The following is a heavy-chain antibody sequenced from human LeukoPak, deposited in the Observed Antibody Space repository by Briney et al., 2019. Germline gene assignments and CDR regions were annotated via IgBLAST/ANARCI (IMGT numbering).Heavy chain of an antibody. CDR3: ARRSDISAYYRAFDY. J-gene: IGHJ4*02. Sequence: GESLQISSKGSGSSFTSYWIGWVRQMPGKGLEWMGIIFPGDSNTRYSPSFQGQVTISADKYISTAYLQWSSLKASDTAMYYCARRSDISAYYRAFDYWGQGTLVTVSS. V-gene: IGHV5-51*01. CDR2: IFPGDSNT. CDR1: GSSFTSYW. D-gene: IGHD4/OR15-4a*01.